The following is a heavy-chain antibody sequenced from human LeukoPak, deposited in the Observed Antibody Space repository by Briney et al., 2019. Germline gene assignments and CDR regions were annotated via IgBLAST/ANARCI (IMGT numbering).Heavy chain of an antibody. J-gene: IGHJ5*02. V-gene: IGHV3-66*03. Sequence: GGSLRLSCVVSGFSVSSYYVSWVRQAPGKGLEWDSLIRGSGGTIYADSVKGRFTISRDESKNTVYLQMNSLRVEDTAVYFCARDRAATQDWVEFDPWGQGTMVIVSS. CDR3: ARDRAATQDWVEFDP. CDR1: GFSVSSYY. CDR2: IRGSGGT. D-gene: IGHD3/OR15-3a*01.